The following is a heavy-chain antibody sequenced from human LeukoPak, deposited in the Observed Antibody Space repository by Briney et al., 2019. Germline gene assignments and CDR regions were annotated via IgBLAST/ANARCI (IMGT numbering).Heavy chain of an antibody. J-gene: IGHJ4*02. CDR3: GKARGYSYGTEY. V-gene: IGHV3-23*01. CDR2: TTATGGTT. D-gene: IGHD5-18*01. Sequence: GSLRLSCEASGFTFTSHAMNWLRQAPGKGLEWVSSTTATGGTTYYADSVKGRFTISRDNSKNMLYLQMDSLRVEDTAVYYCGKARGYSYGTEYWGQGTLVTVSS. CDR1: GFTFTSHA.